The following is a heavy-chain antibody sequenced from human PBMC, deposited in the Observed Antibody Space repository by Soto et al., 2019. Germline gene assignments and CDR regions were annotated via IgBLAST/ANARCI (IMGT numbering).Heavy chain of an antibody. CDR1: GFTFSSYA. CDR3: AKDPPRNCSSTSCYRERDYFDY. J-gene: IGHJ4*02. CDR2: ISGSGGST. D-gene: IGHD2-2*01. Sequence: EVQLLESGGGLVQPGGSLRLSCAASGFTFSSYAMSWVRQAPGKGLEWVSAISGSGGSTYYADSVKGRFTISRDNSKNTLYLQMNSLRAEDTAVYYCAKDPPRNCSSTSCYRERDYFDYWGQGTLVTVSS. V-gene: IGHV3-23*01.